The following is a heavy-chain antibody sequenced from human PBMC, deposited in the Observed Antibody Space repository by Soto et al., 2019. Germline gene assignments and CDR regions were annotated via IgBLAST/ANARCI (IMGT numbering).Heavy chain of an antibody. V-gene: IGHV3-74*01. Sequence: GGSLRLCCAASGFTFSSYWMHWVRQAPGKGLVWVSRINSDGSSTSYADSVKGRFTISRDNAKNTLYLQMNSLRAEDTAVYYCARDSPIQLWLFDYYYGMDVWGQGTTVTVS. D-gene: IGHD5-18*01. J-gene: IGHJ6*02. CDR2: INSDGSST. CDR1: GFTFSSYW. CDR3: ARDSPIQLWLFDYYYGMDV.